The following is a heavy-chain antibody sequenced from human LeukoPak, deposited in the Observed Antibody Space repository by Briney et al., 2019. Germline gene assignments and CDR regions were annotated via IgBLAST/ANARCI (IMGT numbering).Heavy chain of an antibody. J-gene: IGHJ6*02. Sequence: GESLRISCQGLGYSFTSNWISWVRQMPGTGLEWMGRIDPSDSYTNYSPSFQGHVTISADKSINTAYLQWSNLKASDTAMYYYAAHYYDSPSYYYYGMDVWGQGTTVTVSS. CDR1: GYSFTSNW. D-gene: IGHD3-22*01. CDR3: AAHYYDSPSYYYYGMDV. CDR2: IDPSDSYT. V-gene: IGHV5-10-1*01.